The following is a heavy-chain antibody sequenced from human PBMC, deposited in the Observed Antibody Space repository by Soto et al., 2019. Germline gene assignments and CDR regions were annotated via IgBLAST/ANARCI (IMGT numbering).Heavy chain of an antibody. Sequence: QVQLQESGPGLVKPSETLSLTCTVSGGSISDYYWTWIRQPAGKGLEWIGRISTSGSTDYSPSLKSRVTLSVDTSKTQFSLKLNSVTAADTAVYYCARDLGGNNWFDPWGQGTLVTVSS. CDR2: ISTSGST. J-gene: IGHJ5*02. CDR3: ARDLGGNNWFDP. CDR1: GGSISDYY. D-gene: IGHD2-15*01. V-gene: IGHV4-4*07.